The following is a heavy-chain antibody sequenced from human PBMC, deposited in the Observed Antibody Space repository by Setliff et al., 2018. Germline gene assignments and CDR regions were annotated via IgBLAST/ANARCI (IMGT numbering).Heavy chain of an antibody. CDR3: AKDLRGYDYGVDYMDV. Sequence: PGGSLRLSCAASGFTFSSYAMSWVRQAPGKGLEWVSAISGSGVSTYYADSVKGRFTISRDNSKNTLYLQMNSLRAEDTAVYYCAKDLRGYDYGVDYMDVWGKGTTVTVSS. D-gene: IGHD5-12*01. J-gene: IGHJ6*03. CDR2: ISGSGVST. CDR1: GFTFSSYA. V-gene: IGHV3-23*01.